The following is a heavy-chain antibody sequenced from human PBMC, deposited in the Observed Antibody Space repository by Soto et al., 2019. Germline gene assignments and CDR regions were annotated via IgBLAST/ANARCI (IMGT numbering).Heavy chain of an antibody. D-gene: IGHD2-8*02. CDR3: ARGQSSLLLDC. J-gene: IGHJ4*02. Sequence: QVQLQQWGAGLLKPSETLSLTCAVYGGSFSGYYWSWIRQPPGKGLEWVGEINHSGSTNYNPSLKSRVTNAVDTFKNQFSLKLSSVTAADTAVYYCARGQSSLLLDCWGQGVLVTVSS. CDR1: GGSFSGYY. V-gene: IGHV4-34*01. CDR2: INHSGST.